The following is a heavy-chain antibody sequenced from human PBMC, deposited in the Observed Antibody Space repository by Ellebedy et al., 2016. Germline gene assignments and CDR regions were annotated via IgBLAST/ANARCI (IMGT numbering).Heavy chain of an antibody. CDR1: GFDFTSFS. Sequence: GGSLRLXCVTSGFDFTSFSLDWVRQAPGKGLEWLSFISGDSKTIYYTDSVRGRFTISRDRAKKSLYLQLNSLRVEDTAVYYCAREEDFGRDSRAFDIWGQGTMVTVSS. V-gene: IGHV3-48*01. CDR2: ISGDSKTI. D-gene: IGHD2-21*02. J-gene: IGHJ3*02. CDR3: AREEDFGRDSRAFDI.